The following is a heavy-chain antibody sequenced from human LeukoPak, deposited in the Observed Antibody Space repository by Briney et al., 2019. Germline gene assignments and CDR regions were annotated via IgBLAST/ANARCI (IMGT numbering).Heavy chain of an antibody. CDR1: GFTFTSYW. J-gene: IGHJ6*02. CDR2: VNSDGSST. V-gene: IGHV3-74*01. CDR3: ARGRYYGMDV. Sequence: PGGSLRLSCAASGFTFTSYWMHWVRQAPGKGLVWVSRVNSDGSSTTYADSVKGRFTISRDNAKNTLYLQMNSLRAEDTAVYYCARGRYYGMDVWGQGTTVTVSS.